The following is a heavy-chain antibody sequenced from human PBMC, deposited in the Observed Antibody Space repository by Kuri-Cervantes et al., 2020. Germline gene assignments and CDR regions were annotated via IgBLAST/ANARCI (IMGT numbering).Heavy chain of an antibody. CDR2: ISSSSSYI. J-gene: IGHJ4*02. V-gene: IGHV3-21*01. Sequence: GESLKISCAASGFTFSSYSMNWVRQAPGKGLEWVSSISSSSSYIYYADSVKGRFTISRDNAKNSLYLQMNSLRAEDTAVYYCASQRGTVNTWGTFDYWGQGTLVTVSS. CDR3: ASQRGTVNTWGTFDY. D-gene: IGHD4-17*01. CDR1: GFTFSSYS.